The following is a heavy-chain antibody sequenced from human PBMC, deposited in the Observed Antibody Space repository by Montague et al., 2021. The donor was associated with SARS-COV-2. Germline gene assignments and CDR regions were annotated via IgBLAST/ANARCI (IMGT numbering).Heavy chain of an antibody. D-gene: IGHD6-6*01. CDR1: GGSITGFS. CDR3: ARTPTRPLSLDS. Sequence: SETLSLTCAVSGGSITGFSWSWVRQPAGKGLEWIGRVTTSGTTNXXPSLRSRVTMSVDTSKNQFSPNLNSVTAADTAIYYCARTPTRPLSLDSWGQGTLVTVSS. J-gene: IGHJ4*02. V-gene: IGHV4-4*07. CDR2: VTTSGTT.